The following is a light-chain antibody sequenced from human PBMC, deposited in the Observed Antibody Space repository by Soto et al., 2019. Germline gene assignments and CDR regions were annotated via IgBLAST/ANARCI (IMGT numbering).Light chain of an antibody. CDR1: QTINSN. CDR2: RAS. CDR3: QQYPNWPRAT. J-gene: IGKJ4*01. Sequence: ILMTLSPTTPSLPPGERSTPSCWTSQTINSNLAWYQQKPGQAPRVFISRASSRAAGIPARFSGSGSGTEFNLTISSLQSEDFAVYYCQQYPNWPRATLGGGTKADIK. V-gene: IGKV3-15*01.